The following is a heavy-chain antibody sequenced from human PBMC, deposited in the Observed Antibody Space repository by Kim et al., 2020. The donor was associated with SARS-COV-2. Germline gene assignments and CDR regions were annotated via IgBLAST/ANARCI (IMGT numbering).Heavy chain of an antibody. J-gene: IGHJ6*02. CDR1: GFTFSSYS. Sequence: GGSLRLSCAASGFTFSSYSMNWVRQAPGKGLEWVSSISSSSSYIYYADSVKGRFTISRDNAKNSLYLQMNSLRAEDTAVYYCARAMVNTSRAYYYYGMDVWGQGTTVTVSS. CDR2: ISSSSSYI. D-gene: IGHD2-21*01. CDR3: ARAMVNTSRAYYYYGMDV. V-gene: IGHV3-21*01.